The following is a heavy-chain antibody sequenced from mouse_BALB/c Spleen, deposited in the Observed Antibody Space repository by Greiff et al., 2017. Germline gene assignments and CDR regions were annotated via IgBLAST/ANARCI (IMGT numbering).Heavy chain of an antibody. CDR3: ARGGRYDRFAY. J-gene: IGHJ3*01. D-gene: IGHD2-14*01. CDR1: GYTFTNYW. V-gene: IGHV1-7*01. Sequence: VQLQQSGAELAKPGASVKMSCKASGYTFTNYWMHWVKQRPGQGLEWIGYINPSTGYTEYNQKFKDNATLTADKSSSTAYMQLSSLTSEDSAVYYCARGGRYDRFAYWGQGTLVTVSA. CDR2: INPSTGYT.